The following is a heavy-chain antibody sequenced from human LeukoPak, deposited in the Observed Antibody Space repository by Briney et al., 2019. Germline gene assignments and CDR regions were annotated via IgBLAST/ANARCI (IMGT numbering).Heavy chain of an antibody. CDR3: AKDRPSPGYSSGWYDYFDY. J-gene: IGHJ4*02. CDR2: ISGSGGST. D-gene: IGHD6-19*01. V-gene: IGHV3-23*01. Sequence: GGSLRLSCAASGFTFSSYAMSWVRQAPGKGLEWGSAISGSGGSTYYADSVKGRFTISRDNSKNTLYLQMNSLRAEDTAVYYCAKDRPSPGYSSGWYDYFDYWGQGTLVTVSS. CDR1: GFTFSSYA.